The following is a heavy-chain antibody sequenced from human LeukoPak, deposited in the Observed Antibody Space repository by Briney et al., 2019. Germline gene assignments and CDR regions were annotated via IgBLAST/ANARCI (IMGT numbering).Heavy chain of an antibody. Sequence: GGSLRLSCAASGFTFSSYAMHWVRQAPGKGLEYVSAISSNGGSTYYANSVKGRFTISRDNSKNTLYLQMGSLRAEDMAVYYCARAVKASYDYWGQGTLVTVSS. D-gene: IGHD3-10*01. J-gene: IGHJ4*02. V-gene: IGHV3-64*01. CDR3: ARAVKASYDY. CDR1: GFTFSSYA. CDR2: ISSNGGST.